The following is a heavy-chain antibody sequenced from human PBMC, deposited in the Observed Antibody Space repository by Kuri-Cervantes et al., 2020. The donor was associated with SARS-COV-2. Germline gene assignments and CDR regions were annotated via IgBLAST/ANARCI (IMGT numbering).Heavy chain of an antibody. J-gene: IGHJ4*02. V-gene: IGHV3-23*01. CDR3: ARSTGTWEVSYFDN. D-gene: IGHD1-26*01. CDR1: GFAFSSFF. CDR2: IRSNGGST. Sequence: GESLKISCAASGFAFSSFFMNWVRQAPGKGLEWVSGIRSNGGSTYYANSVKGRFTISRDNSKNILYLQMNNLRDDDTAVYYCARSTGTWEVSYFDNWGQGTLVTVSS.